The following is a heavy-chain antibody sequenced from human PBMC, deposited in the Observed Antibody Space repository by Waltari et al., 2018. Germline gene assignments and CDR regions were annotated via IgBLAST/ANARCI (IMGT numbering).Heavy chain of an antibody. J-gene: IGHJ4*02. D-gene: IGHD3-22*01. V-gene: IGHV3-7*01. CDR3: ARDRHYYDSSGYYYED. CDR1: GFTFSSYW. CDR2: IKQDGSEK. Sequence: VQLVESGGGLVQPGGSLRLSCAASGFTFSSYWMSWVRQAPGKGLEWVANIKQDGSEKYYVDYVKGRFTISRDNAKNSLYLQMNSLRAEDTAVYYCARDRHYYDSSGYYYEDWGQGTLVTVSS.